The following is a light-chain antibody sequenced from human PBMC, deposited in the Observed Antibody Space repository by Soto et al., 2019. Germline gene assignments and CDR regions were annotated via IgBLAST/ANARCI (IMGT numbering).Light chain of an antibody. CDR2: DTS. CDR3: QQSYSTPRT. CDR1: QSITTY. Sequence: DIPMTQSPSSLSASVGDRVTISCRASQSITTYLNWYQQKPGKAPRLLIYDTSSLQTGVPARFSGSGTGTDFILTISSLQPEDFATYYCQQSYSTPRTFGQWTKLDIK. J-gene: IGKJ2*01. V-gene: IGKV1-39*01.